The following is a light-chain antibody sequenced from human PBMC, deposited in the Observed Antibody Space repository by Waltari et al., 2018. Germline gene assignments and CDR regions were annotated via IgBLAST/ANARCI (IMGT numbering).Light chain of an antibody. CDR3: QQYNSYSIT. CDR2: KAS. Sequence: DIQMTQSPSTLSASVGDRVTITCRASQSISNWLAWYQQKPGKAPKLLIYKASNLESGVPSRCSGSGSGTEFILTINSLQPDDFATYYCQQYNSYSITFGQGTRLEIK. J-gene: IGKJ5*01. CDR1: QSISNW. V-gene: IGKV1-5*03.